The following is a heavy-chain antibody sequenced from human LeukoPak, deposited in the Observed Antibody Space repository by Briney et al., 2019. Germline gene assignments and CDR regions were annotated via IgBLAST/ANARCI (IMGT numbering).Heavy chain of an antibody. Sequence: TLSLTCAVSGVSVGSGGYSWNWVRQPPGKGLEWIGYIYHSGSSFYNPSLKSRLTIPMDRSKNQFSLKLSSVTAADTAVYYCVSAYCGGDCYHSLLTDWGQGALVTVSS. CDR1: GVSVGSGGYS. CDR3: VSAYCGGDCYHSLLTD. CDR2: IYHSGSS. D-gene: IGHD2-21*02. V-gene: IGHV4-30-2*01. J-gene: IGHJ4*02.